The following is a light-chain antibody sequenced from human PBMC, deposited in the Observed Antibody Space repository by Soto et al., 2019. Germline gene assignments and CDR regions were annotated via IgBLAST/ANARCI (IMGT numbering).Light chain of an antibody. Sequence: DIQMTQSPSTLSASVGDRVTITCRASQSISIWLAWYQQKPGKAPKLLIYQASSLQSGVPSRFSGSGSETEFTLTISSLLPDDFATYFCQQYKSYFRTFGQGTKVDIK. CDR1: QSISIW. CDR3: QQYKSYFRT. V-gene: IGKV1-5*03. CDR2: QAS. J-gene: IGKJ1*01.